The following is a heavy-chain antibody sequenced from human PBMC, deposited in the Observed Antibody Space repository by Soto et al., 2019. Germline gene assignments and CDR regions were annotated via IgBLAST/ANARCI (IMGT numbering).Heavy chain of an antibody. CDR1: GFTFSSYA. V-gene: IGHV3-23*01. CDR2: ISGSGGST. Sequence: HPGGSLRLSCAASGFTFSSYAMSWVRQAPGKGLEWVSAISGSGGSTYYADSVKGRFTISRDNSKNTLYLQMNSLRAEDTAVYYCARDSTWSYRHQDDIVDIWGQGTMVTVSS. D-gene: IGHD3-16*02. J-gene: IGHJ3*02. CDR3: ARDSTWSYRHQDDIVDI.